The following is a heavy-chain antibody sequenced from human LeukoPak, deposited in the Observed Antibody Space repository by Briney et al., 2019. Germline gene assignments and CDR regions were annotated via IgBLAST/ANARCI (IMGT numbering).Heavy chain of an antibody. CDR2: IYYSGST. CDR3: ARDRGAAAGIDY. J-gene: IGHJ4*02. D-gene: IGHD6-13*01. Sequence: SETLSLTGTVSGGSVSSGSYYWSWLRQPPGKGLEWLGYIYYSGSTNYNPSLKSRVTISVDTSKNQFSLKLSSVTAADTAVYYCARDRGAAAGIDYWGQGTLVTVSS. CDR1: GGSVSSGSYY. V-gene: IGHV4-61*01.